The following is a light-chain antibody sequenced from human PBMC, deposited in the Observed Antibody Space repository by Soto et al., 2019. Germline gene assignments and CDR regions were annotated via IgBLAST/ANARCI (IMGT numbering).Light chain of an antibody. V-gene: IGLV1-51*02. J-gene: IGLJ1*01. Sequence: QSVLTQPPSVSAAPGQKVTISCSGSSSTTGNNYVSWYQQLPGTAPKLLIYENDKRPSGIPDRFSGSKSGTSATLDITGLQTGDEADYYCATWDNSLSTGVFGTGT. CDR1: SSTTGNNY. CDR3: ATWDNSLSTGV. CDR2: END.